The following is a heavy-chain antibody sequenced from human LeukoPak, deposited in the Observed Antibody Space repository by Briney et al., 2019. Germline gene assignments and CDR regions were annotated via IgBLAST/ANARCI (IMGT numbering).Heavy chain of an antibody. V-gene: IGHV4-4*07. Sequence: SETLSLTCTVSGGSISSYYWSWIRQPAGKGLEWIGRIYTSGSTNYNPSLKSRVTMTVDTSKNQFSLKLSSVTAADTAVYYCASSVVVPAAIDYWGQGTLVTVSS. CDR3: ASSVVVPAAIDY. CDR2: IYTSGST. D-gene: IGHD2-2*01. J-gene: IGHJ4*02. CDR1: GGSISSYY.